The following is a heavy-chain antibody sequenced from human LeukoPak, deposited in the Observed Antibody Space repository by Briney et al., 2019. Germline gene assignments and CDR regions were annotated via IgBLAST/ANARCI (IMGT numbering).Heavy chain of an antibody. CDR2: ISGSGGST. V-gene: IGHV3-23*01. CDR3: AKGVSGWPYYLDY. CDR1: GFSFSNSV. Sequence: GGSLRLSCAASGFSFSNSVMTWVRQAPGKGLEWVSAISGSGGSTYYADSVKGRFTISRDNSKTTLYLQMNSLRAEDTAVYYCAKGVSGWPYYLDYWGQGTLVTVSS. D-gene: IGHD6-19*01. J-gene: IGHJ4*02.